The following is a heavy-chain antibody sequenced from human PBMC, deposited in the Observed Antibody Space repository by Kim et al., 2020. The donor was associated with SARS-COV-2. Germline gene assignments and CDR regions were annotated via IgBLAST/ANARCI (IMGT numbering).Heavy chain of an antibody. CDR3: ARGRSIAVAGNWFDP. J-gene: IGHJ5*02. V-gene: IGHV4-34*01. Sequence: RSLQSRVTITVDTSKHEFSLKLSSVTAADTAVYYCARGRSIAVAGNWFDPWGQGTLVTVSS. D-gene: IGHD6-19*01.